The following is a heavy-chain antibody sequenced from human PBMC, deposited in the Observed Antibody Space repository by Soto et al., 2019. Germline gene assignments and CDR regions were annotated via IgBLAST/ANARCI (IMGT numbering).Heavy chain of an antibody. CDR2: ISAYNGNT. J-gene: IGHJ5*02. CDR1: GYTFTSYG. Sequence: QVQLVQSGAEVKKPGASVKVSCKASGYTFTSYGISWVRQAPGQGLEWMGWISAYNGNTNYAQKLQGRVTMTTDTATSTGYMELRSLRSDDTAVYYCARESTMVRGVIDWFDPWGQGTLVTVSS. D-gene: IGHD3-10*01. CDR3: ARESTMVRGVIDWFDP. V-gene: IGHV1-18*01.